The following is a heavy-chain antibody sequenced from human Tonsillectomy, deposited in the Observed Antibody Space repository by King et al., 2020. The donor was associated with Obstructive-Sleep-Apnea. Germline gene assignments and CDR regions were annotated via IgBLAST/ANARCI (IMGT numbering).Heavy chain of an antibody. V-gene: IGHV3-53*04. D-gene: IGHD3-16*01. CDR2: IYSGGGT. CDR3: ASALSSRVDMIDAFDI. Sequence: VQLVESGGGLVQPGGSLRLSCASSGFTVSSNYMIGFRQAPGKGLEGGSVIYSGGGTYYADSVKGRFTISTHNSNNTLDLQMNSLRAEDAAVYYCASALSSRVDMIDAFDIWGQGTMVTVSS. J-gene: IGHJ3*02. CDR1: GFTVSSNY.